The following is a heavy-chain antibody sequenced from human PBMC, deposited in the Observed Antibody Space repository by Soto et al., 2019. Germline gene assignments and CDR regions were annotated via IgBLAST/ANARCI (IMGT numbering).Heavy chain of an antibody. CDR2: IYYSGST. CDR3: ARGPIVGANSNWFDP. V-gene: IGHV4-59*01. D-gene: IGHD1-26*01. J-gene: IGHJ5*02. Sequence: QVQLQESGPGLVKPSETLSLTCTVSGGSISSYYWSWIRQPPGKGLEWIGYIYYSGSTNYNPSLKSRVTISVDTSKNQFSLKLSSVTAADTAVYYCARGPIVGANSNWFDPWGQGTLVTVSS. CDR1: GGSISSYY.